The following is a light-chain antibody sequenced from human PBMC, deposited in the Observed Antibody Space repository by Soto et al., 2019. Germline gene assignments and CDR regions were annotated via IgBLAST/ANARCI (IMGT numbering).Light chain of an antibody. J-gene: IGKJ1*01. CDR3: QQYGNSPWT. Sequence: VLTQSPGTLSLSPGESATLSCRASQTVSITYLTWYQQKPGQAPRLLIFGASKRATGIPDRFSGSGSGRDFTLTISGLEPEDFAVYFCQQYGNSPWTFGHGTTVEIK. V-gene: IGKV3-20*01. CDR1: QTVSITY. CDR2: GAS.